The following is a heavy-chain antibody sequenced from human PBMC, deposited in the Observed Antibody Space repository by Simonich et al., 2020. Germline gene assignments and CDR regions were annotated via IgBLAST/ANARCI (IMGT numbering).Heavy chain of an antibody. Sequence: EVQLVESGGGLVKPGGSLRLSCAASGFTFSSYSMNWVRQAPGKGRVSVSAISSSSSYIDYADSVKGRFTISRDNAKNSLYLQMNSLRAEDTAVYYCAREQARGGAFDIWGQGTMVTVSS. V-gene: IGHV3-21*01. D-gene: IGHD3-16*01. CDR3: AREQARGGAFDI. CDR1: GFTFSSYS. CDR2: ISSSSSYI. J-gene: IGHJ3*02.